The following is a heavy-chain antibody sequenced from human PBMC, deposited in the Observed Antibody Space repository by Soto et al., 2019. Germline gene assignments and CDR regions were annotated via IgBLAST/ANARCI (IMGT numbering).Heavy chain of an antibody. CDR3: ARGPATAKPGGVGF. Sequence: PVEPTSKAPGYTFSDYYIRWVRQAPRQGLEWMGWINPNSGGTKYAPKFQGGVTMTRDTSITTAYMELSRLRSGDTAVYYCARGPATAKPGGVGFWGQRTLGTVSS. J-gene: IGHJ4*02. V-gene: IGHV1-2*02. CDR1: GYTFSDYY. D-gene: IGHD1-1*01. CDR2: INPNSGGT.